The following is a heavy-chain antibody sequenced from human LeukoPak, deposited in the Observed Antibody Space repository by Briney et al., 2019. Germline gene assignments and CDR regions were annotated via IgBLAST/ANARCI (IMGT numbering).Heavy chain of an antibody. J-gene: IGHJ4*02. CDR1: GLTFSSFA. V-gene: IGHV3-23*01. CDR2: ISGSGGST. Sequence: PGGSLRLSCAASGLTFSSFAMSWVRQAPGKGLEWVSAISGSGGSTYYADSVKGRFTISRDNSKNTLYLQMNSLRAEDTAVYYCAKAGSPAYSSSWYYFDYWGQGTLVTVSS. CDR3: AKAGSPAYSSSWYYFDY. D-gene: IGHD6-13*01.